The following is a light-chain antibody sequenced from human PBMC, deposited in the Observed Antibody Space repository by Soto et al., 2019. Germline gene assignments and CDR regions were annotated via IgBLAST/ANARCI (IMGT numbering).Light chain of an antibody. J-gene: IGKJ1*01. CDR2: GAS. Sequence: EIVMTQSPPTLSVSPGERATLSCRASQSVGSKLAWYQQRPGQAPTLLIFGASSRATGIPDRFSGSGSGTDFTLTISGLQPEDFAVYYCQQYGTSPGTFGQGTKVDIK. V-gene: IGKV3-20*01. CDR3: QQYGTSPGT. CDR1: QSVGSK.